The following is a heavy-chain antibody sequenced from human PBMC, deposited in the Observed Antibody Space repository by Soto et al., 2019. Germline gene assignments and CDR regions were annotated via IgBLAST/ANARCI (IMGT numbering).Heavy chain of an antibody. CDR1: GDSITSNSYF. D-gene: IGHD1-26*01. J-gene: IGHJ1*01. Sequence: SETLSLTCTVSGDSITSNSYFWAWIRQPPGKGLEWIGSIYYSGTTYYNPSLKSRVTISVDRSKNQFSLKLSSVTAEDTAVYYCARDLVGATTEYFQHWGQGTLVTVSS. CDR3: ARDLVGATTEYFQH. V-gene: IGHV4-39*02. CDR2: IYYSGTT.